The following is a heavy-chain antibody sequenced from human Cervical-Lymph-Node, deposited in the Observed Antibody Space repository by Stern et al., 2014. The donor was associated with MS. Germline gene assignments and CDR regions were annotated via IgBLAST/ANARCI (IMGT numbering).Heavy chain of an antibody. CDR3: ATHKLWFGKNPDYYYGMDV. J-gene: IGHJ6*02. Sequence: EVQLVESGAEVKKPGESLKISCKGSGYSFTSYWIGWVRQMPGKGLEWMGIIYPGDSDTRYSPSFQGQVTISADKSISTAYLQWSSLKASDTAMYYCATHKLWFGKNPDYYYGMDVWGQGTTVTVSS. CDR2: IYPGDSDT. D-gene: IGHD3-10*01. CDR1: GYSFTSYW. V-gene: IGHV5-51*03.